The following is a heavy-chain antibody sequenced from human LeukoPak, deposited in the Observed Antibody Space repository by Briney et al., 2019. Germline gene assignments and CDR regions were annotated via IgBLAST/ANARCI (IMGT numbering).Heavy chain of an antibody. D-gene: IGHD3-22*01. J-gene: IGHJ4*02. CDR2: ISSSGSTI. CDR1: GFTFSSYE. V-gene: IGHV3-48*03. Sequence: GGSLRLSCAASGFTFSSYEMNWVRQAPEKGLEWVSYISSSGSTIYYADSVKGRFTISRDNAKNSLYLQMNSLRAEDTAVYYCARDDKRITMTDWGQGTLVTVSS. CDR3: ARDDKRITMTD.